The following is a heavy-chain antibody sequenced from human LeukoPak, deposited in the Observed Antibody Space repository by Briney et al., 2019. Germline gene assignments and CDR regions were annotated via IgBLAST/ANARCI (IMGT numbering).Heavy chain of an antibody. CDR1: GGTFSSYA. CDR2: IIPIFGTA. CDR3: AREGNPFWSGYQRVVYAFDI. D-gene: IGHD3-3*01. J-gene: IGHJ3*02. Sequence: GSSVKVSCKASGGTFSSYAISWVRQAPGQGLEWMGGIIPIFGTANYAQKFQGRVTITADESTSTDYMALSSLRSEDTAVYYCAREGNPFWSGYQRVVYAFDIWGQGTMVTVSS. V-gene: IGHV1-69*01.